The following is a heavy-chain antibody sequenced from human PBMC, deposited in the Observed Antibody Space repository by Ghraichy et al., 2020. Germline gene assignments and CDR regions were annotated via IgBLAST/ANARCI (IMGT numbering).Heavy chain of an antibody. CDR3: AREAHYDYIWGSYRSRNLDY. CDR1: GGSFSGYY. J-gene: IGHJ4*02. CDR2: INHSGST. D-gene: IGHD3-16*02. V-gene: IGHV4-34*01. Sequence: SETLSLTCAVYGGSFSGYYWSWIRQPPGKGLEWIGEINHSGSTNYNPSLKSRVTISVDTSKNQFSLKLSSVTAADTAVYYCAREAHYDYIWGSYRSRNLDYWGQGTLVTVSS.